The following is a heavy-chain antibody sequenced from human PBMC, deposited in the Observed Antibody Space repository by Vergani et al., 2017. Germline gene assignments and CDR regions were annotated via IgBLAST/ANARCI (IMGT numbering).Heavy chain of an antibody. V-gene: IGHV3-33*01. J-gene: IGHJ4*02. CDR1: GFTFSSYG. D-gene: IGHD3-16*01. Sequence: QVQLVESGGGVVQPGRSLRLSCAASGFTFSSYGMHWVRQAPGKGLEWVAVIWYDGSNKYYADSVKGRFTISRDNSKNTLYLQMNSLRAEDTAVYYCASFYDYVWGSYGNYFDYWGQGTLVTVFS. CDR2: IWYDGSNK. CDR3: ASFYDYVWGSYGNYFDY.